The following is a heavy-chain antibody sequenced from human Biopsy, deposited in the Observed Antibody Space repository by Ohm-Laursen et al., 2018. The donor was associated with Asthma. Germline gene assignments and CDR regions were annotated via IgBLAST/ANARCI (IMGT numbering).Heavy chain of an antibody. CDR2: ILTKFDIT. CDR1: GGSFSNFA. V-gene: IGHV1-69*04. CDR3: ARSYDTDSYPVLVLDY. Sequence: SVKVSCKVSGGSFSNFAFSWVRQAPGHGLEWMGTILTKFDITSYAEKFQGRVTITADKSTSATYMELSRLRSEDTAVYYCARSYDTDSYPVLVLDYWGQGTLVTVSS. D-gene: IGHD3-22*01. J-gene: IGHJ4*02.